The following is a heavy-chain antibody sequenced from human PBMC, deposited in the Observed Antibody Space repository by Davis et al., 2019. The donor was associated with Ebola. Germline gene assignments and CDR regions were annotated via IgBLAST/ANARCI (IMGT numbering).Heavy chain of an antibody. CDR2: ISVYNGNT. V-gene: IGHV1-18*04. CDR3: ARHSGYYYFDF. J-gene: IGHJ4*02. CDR1: GYTFTSYH. D-gene: IGHD3-22*01. Sequence: AASVKVSCKASGYTFTSYHISWVRQAPGQGLEWMGWISVYNGNTNYIQHLQGRVTMTADTSTSTAYMELRSLRSDDTAVYYCARHSGYYYFDFWGQGTLVTVSS.